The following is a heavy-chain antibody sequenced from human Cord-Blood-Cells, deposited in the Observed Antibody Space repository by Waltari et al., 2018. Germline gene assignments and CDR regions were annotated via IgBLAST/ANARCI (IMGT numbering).Heavy chain of an antibody. Sequence: QVQLVQSGAEVKKPGSSVKVSCKASRGTFSSYAISCVRQAAGQGLEWMGGVHPILGTAKYALKCQGRVTSLAIESTSKAYMGLSSLGAEDTAVYDCARVSYRSSSGTYYYYMDVWGKVTTVTVSS. J-gene: IGHJ6*03. CDR1: RGTFSSYA. CDR3: ARVSYRSSSGTYYYYMDV. V-gene: IGHV1-69*01. D-gene: IGHD6-6*01. CDR2: VHPILGTA.